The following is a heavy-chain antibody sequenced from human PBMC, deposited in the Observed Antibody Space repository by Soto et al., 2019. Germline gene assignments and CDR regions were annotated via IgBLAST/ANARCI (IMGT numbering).Heavy chain of an antibody. J-gene: IGHJ6*02. D-gene: IGHD5-12*01. V-gene: IGHV4-31*03. Sequence: PSETLCLTCTVSGGSISSGCYYWSWIRQHPGKGLEWIGYIYYSGSTYYNPSLKSRVTISVDTSKNQFSLKLSSVTAADTAVYYCARDLGYGYGMDVWGQGTTVTVSS. CDR1: GGSISSGCYY. CDR2: IYYSGST. CDR3: ARDLGYGYGMDV.